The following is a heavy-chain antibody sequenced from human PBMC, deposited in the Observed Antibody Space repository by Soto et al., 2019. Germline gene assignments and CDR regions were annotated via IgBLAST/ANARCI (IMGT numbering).Heavy chain of an antibody. V-gene: IGHV4-34*01. Sequence: PSETLSLTCAVYGGSFSGYYWSWIRQPPGKGLEWIGEINHSGSTNYNPSLKSRVTISVDTSKNQFSLKLSSVTAADTAVYYCARGFGRWLRNYFAYWGQGTLVTVSS. CDR3: ARGFGRWLRNYFAY. CDR1: GGSFSGYY. D-gene: IGHD5-12*01. CDR2: INHSGST. J-gene: IGHJ4*02.